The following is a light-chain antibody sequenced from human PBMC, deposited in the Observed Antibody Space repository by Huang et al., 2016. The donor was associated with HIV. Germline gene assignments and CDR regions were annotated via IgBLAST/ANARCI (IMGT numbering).Light chain of an antibody. CDR2: DAS. V-gene: IGKV3-11*01. J-gene: IGKJ4*01. CDR1: QRVSSY. CDR3: QQRSNWPPGVT. Sequence: EIVLTQSPATLSLSPGERATLSCRASQRVSSYLAWYQQQPGQAPRLLIYDASNRATGIPARFGGSGSGTDFILTISSLEPEDFAVYYCQQRSNWPPGVTFGGGTKVEIK.